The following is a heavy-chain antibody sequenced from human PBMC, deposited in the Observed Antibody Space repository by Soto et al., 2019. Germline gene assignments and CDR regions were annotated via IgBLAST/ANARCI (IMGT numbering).Heavy chain of an antibody. Sequence: GGSLRLSCAASGFTFSSYWMHWVRQAPGKGLVWVSRINSDGSSTSYADSVKGRFTISRDNAKNTLYLQMNSLRAEDTAVYYCARDRMEQQQLVGYYYYYMDVWGKGTTVTVSS. CDR3: ARDRMEQQQLVGYYYYYMDV. CDR2: INSDGSST. CDR1: GFTFSSYW. J-gene: IGHJ6*03. V-gene: IGHV3-74*01. D-gene: IGHD6-13*01.